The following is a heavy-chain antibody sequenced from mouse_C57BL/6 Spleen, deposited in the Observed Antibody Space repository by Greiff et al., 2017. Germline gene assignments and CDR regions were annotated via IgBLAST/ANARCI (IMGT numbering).Heavy chain of an antibody. D-gene: IGHD1-1*01. V-gene: IGHV1-50*01. J-gene: IGHJ2*01. CDR1: GYTFTSYW. CDR3: AMITTVVAKGSFY. CDR2: IDPSDSYT. Sequence: QVQLQQPGAELVKPGASVKLSCKASGYTFTSYWMQWVKQRPGQGLEWIGEIDPSDSYTNYNQKFKGKATLTVDTSSSTAYMQLSSLTSEDSAVYYSAMITTVVAKGSFYWGQGTTLTVSS.